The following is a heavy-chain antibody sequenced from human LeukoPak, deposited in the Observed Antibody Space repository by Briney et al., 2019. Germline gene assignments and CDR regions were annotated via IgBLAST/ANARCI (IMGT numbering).Heavy chain of an antibody. Sequence: GGSLRLSCAASGFTFSSYGMHWVRQAPGKGLEWVAVIWYGGSNKYYADSVKGRFTTSRDNSKNMLYLQMNSLRAEDTAVYYCAKPLYSSGWVVGGIFDYWGQGTLVTVSS. D-gene: IGHD6-19*01. V-gene: IGHV3-33*06. CDR1: GFTFSSYG. CDR3: AKPLYSSGWVVGGIFDY. J-gene: IGHJ4*02. CDR2: IWYGGSNK.